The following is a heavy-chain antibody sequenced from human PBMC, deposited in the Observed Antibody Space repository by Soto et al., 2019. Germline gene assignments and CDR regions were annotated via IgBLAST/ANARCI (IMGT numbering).Heavy chain of an antibody. V-gene: IGHV5-10-1*01. CDR3: ARHSTVAGFDY. J-gene: IGHJ4*02. D-gene: IGHD6-19*01. Sequence: SPSFQGHVTISTDKSISTAFLQWSSLKASDTAMYYCARHSTVAGFDYWGQGTLVTVSS.